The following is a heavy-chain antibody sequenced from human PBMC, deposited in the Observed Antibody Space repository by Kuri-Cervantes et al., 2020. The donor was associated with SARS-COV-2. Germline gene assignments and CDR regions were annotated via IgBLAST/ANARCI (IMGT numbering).Heavy chain of an antibody. J-gene: IGHJ3*02. CDR3: ARDLYMRRLDAFDI. V-gene: IGHV3-23*01. Sequence: GESLKIFFAASGFTFSSYAMSWVRQAPGKGLEWVSAISGSGGSTYYADSVKGRFTISRDNSKNTLYLQMNSLRAEDTAVYYCARDLYMRRLDAFDIWGQGTMVTVSS. CDR2: ISGSGGST. D-gene: IGHD1-1*01. CDR1: GFTFSSYA.